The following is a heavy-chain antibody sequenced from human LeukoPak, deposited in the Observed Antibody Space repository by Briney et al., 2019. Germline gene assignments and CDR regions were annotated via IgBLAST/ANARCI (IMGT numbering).Heavy chain of an antibody. J-gene: IGHJ4*02. CDR2: IYSGGST. V-gene: IGHV3-66*01. D-gene: IGHD7-27*01. CDR3: ARVHELGSAHY. CDR1: GFTVSSNY. Sequence: GGSLRLSYAASGFTVSSNYMSWVRQAPGKGLEWVSVIYSGGSTYYADSVKGRFTISRDNSKNTLYLQMNSLRAEDTAVYYCARVHELGSAHYWGQGTLVTVSS.